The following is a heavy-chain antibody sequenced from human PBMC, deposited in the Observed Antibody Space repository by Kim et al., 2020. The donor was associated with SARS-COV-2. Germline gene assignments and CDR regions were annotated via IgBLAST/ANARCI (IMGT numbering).Heavy chain of an antibody. CDR2: IMQNGREG. V-gene: IGHV3-7*01. J-gene: IGHJ4*03. CDR3: VRGRMGHSVGY. D-gene: IGHD3-16*01. CDR1: GFTFESYA. Sequence: GGSLRLSCVGSGFTFESYAMSWVRQAPGKGLEWVANIMQNGREGDYVASVKGRFTISRDNARNSLYLEMNNLRADDTALYFCVRGRMGHSVGYWGHG.